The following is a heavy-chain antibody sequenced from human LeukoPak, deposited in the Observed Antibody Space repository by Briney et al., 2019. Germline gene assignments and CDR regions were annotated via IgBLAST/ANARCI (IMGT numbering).Heavy chain of an antibody. CDR1: GGSISSSSYY. J-gene: IGHJ4*02. V-gene: IGHV4-39*01. Sequence: SETLFLTCTVSGGSISSSSYYWGWIRQPPGKGLEWIGSIYYSGSTYYNPSLKSRVTISVDTSKNQFSLRLSSVTAADTAVYYCATHVDTDPLDYWGQGTLVTVSS. CDR3: ATHVDTDPLDY. CDR2: IYYSGST. D-gene: IGHD5-18*01.